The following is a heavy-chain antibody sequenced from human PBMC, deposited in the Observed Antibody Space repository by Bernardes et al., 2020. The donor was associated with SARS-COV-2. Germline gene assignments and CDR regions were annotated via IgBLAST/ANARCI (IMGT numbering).Heavy chain of an antibody. CDR1: GFTFSTYA. D-gene: IGHD4-17*01. Sequence: GSLRLSCAASGFTFSTYAMTWVRQAPGKGLEWVSAILGSGDSTYYADSVKGRFTISRDNSKNTLYLQMNSLRAEDTAVYYCAKADYGANYFYYGMDVWGQGTTVTVSS. CDR2: ILGSGDST. J-gene: IGHJ6*02. V-gene: IGHV3-23*01. CDR3: AKADYGANYFYYGMDV.